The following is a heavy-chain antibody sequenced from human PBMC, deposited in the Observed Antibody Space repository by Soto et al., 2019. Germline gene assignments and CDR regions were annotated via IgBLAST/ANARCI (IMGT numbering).Heavy chain of an antibody. V-gene: IGHV2-5*02. CDR1: GFSLSTSGVG. CDR3: AHIPPPLITIFGVVMEATFDY. CDR2: IYWDDDK. J-gene: IGHJ4*02. D-gene: IGHD3-3*01. Sequence: SGPTLVNPTQTLTLTCTFSGFSLSTSGVGVGWIRQPPGKALEWLALIYWDDDKRYSPSLKSRLTITKDTSKNQVVLTMTNMDPVDTATYYCAHIPPPLITIFGVVMEATFDYWGQGTLVTVSS.